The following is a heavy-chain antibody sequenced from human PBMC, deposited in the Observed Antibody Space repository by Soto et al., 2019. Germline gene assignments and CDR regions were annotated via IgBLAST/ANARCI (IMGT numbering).Heavy chain of an antibody. CDR1: GFSFSDYY. D-gene: IGHD3-22*01. CDR3: ARDLGYYASDGYFDY. CDR2: ISSSGDII. V-gene: IGHV3-11*01. Sequence: GGSLRLSCAGSGFSFSDYYMSWIRQAPGKGLEWVSYISSSGDIIYYADSVKGRFTISRDNAKNSLYLQMNSLRAEDTAVYYCARDLGYYASDGYFDYWGQGTVVTGSS. J-gene: IGHJ4*02.